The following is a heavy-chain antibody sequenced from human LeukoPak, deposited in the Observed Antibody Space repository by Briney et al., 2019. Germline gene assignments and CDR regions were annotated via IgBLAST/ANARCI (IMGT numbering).Heavy chain of an antibody. V-gene: IGHV3-48*01. CDR2: ISGSSGTI. D-gene: IGHD3-10*01. J-gene: IGHJ4*02. CDR3: ARVLHPDSFGSGWL. Sequence: GGSLRLSCAASGFTFSSYSMNWVRQAPGKGLEWVSYISGSSGTINYADSVKGRFTISRDNAKNSLYLQMNSLRAEDTAVYYCARVLHPDSFGSGWLWGRGTLVTVSS. CDR1: GFTFSSYS.